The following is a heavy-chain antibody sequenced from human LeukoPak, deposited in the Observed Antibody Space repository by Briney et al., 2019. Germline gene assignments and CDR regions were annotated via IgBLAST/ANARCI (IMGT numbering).Heavy chain of an antibody. Sequence: GGSLRLFCAASGFTFSSYTIHWVRQAPGKGLEWVTLISHDGRNKNYADSVKGRFTISRDNSKKTLYLEVNSLRPEDTAVYYCARGSHQDYFGSMTYLFDYWGQGILVTVSS. CDR2: ISHDGRNK. J-gene: IGHJ4*02. CDR1: GFTFSSYT. V-gene: IGHV3-30*04. CDR3: ARGSHQDYFGSMTYLFDY. D-gene: IGHD3-10*01.